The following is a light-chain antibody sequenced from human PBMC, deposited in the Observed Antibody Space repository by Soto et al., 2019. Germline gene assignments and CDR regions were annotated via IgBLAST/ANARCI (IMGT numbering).Light chain of an antibody. CDR1: SSNIGDNH. J-gene: IGLJ3*02. V-gene: IGLV1-51*01. Sequence: QSVLTQPPSVSAAPGQTVTISCSGSSSNIGDNHVSWYQQFPGTAPKLLIYDNDNRPSGIPDRVSASKSGTSASLAITGLQPGDEADYYCGAWDSGLSAWLFGGGTKLTVL. CDR2: DND. CDR3: GAWDSGLSAWL.